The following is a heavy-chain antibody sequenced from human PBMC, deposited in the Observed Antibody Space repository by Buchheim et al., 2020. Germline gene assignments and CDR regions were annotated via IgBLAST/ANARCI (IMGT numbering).Heavy chain of an antibody. J-gene: IGHJ2*01. CDR1: GFTFSSYG. V-gene: IGHV3-30*18. CDR3: AKDLEYCSSTSCYTEGYFDL. D-gene: IGHD2-2*01. CDR2: ISYDGSNK. Sequence: QVQLVESGGGVVQPGRSLRLSCAASGFTFSSYGMHWVRQAPGKGLEWVAVISYDGSNKYYADSVKGRFTISRDTSKNTLYLQMNSLRAEDTAVYYCAKDLEYCSSTSCYTEGYFDLWGRGTL.